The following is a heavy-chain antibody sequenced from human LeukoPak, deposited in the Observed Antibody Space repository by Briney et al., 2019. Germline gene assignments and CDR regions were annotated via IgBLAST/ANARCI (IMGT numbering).Heavy chain of an antibody. J-gene: IGHJ4*02. Sequence: SVKVSCKASGYSFTGYYMHWVRQAPGQGLEWMGWINPNSGDTKYAQKFQGRVTMTRDTSISTAYMELSRLRSDDTAVYYCARSPHILTGENFDYWGQGTLLTVSS. CDR1: GYSFTGYY. CDR3: ARSPHILTGENFDY. CDR2: INPNSGDT. V-gene: IGHV1-2*02. D-gene: IGHD3-9*01.